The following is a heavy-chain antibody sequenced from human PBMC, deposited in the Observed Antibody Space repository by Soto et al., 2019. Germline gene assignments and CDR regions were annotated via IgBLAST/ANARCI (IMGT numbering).Heavy chain of an antibody. D-gene: IGHD6-13*01. Sequence: GGSLRLSCAASGFTFSSYGMHWVRQAPGKGLEWVAVIWYDGSNKYYADSVKGRFTISRDNSKNTLYLQMNSLRAEDTAVYYCARDGAAAGVYGMDVWGQGTTVTVSS. CDR1: GFTFSSYG. V-gene: IGHV3-33*01. J-gene: IGHJ6*02. CDR3: ARDGAAAGVYGMDV. CDR2: IWYDGSNK.